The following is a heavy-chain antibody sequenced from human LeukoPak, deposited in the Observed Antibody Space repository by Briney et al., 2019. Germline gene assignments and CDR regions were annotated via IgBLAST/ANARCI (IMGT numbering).Heavy chain of an antibody. V-gene: IGHV3-48*01. CDR2: ISSSSSTI. CDR3: ARDFRGYYIY. D-gene: IGHD3-3*01. Sequence: GGSLRLSCAASGFTFSSYWMTWVRQAPGKGLEWVSYISSSSSTIYYADSVKGRFTISRDNAKNSLYLQMNSLRAEDTAVYYCARDFRGYYIYWGQGTLVTVSS. J-gene: IGHJ4*02. CDR1: GFTFSSYW.